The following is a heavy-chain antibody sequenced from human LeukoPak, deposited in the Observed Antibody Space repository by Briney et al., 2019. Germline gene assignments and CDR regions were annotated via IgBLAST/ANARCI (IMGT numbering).Heavy chain of an antibody. CDR1: GGSISSYY. Sequence: SETLSLTCTVSGGSISSYYWSWIRQPPGKGLEWIGYIYYSGSTNYNPSLKSRVTISVDTSKNQFSLKLSSVTAADTAVYYCARDPSGYNWFDPWGRGTLVTVSS. D-gene: IGHD6-6*01. CDR2: IYYSGST. V-gene: IGHV4-59*01. J-gene: IGHJ5*02. CDR3: ARDPSGYNWFDP.